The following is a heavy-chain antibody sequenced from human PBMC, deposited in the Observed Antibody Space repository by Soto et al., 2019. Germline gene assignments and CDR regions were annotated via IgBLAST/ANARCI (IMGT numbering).Heavy chain of an antibody. V-gene: IGHV1-3*01. CDR1: GYTLTSYA. D-gene: IGHD3-22*01. CDR3: VHSSGYYSFDY. Sequence: GASVKVSCKASGYTLTSYAMHWVRQAPGQRLEWMGWINAGNGNTKYSQKFQGRVTITRDTSASTAYMELSSLRSEDTAVYYCVHSSGYYSFDYWGQGTLVTVSS. J-gene: IGHJ4*02. CDR2: INAGNGNT.